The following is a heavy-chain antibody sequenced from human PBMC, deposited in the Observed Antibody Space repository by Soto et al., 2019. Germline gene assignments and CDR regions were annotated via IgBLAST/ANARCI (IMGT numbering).Heavy chain of an antibody. CDR1: GFTVSNNY. V-gene: IGHV3-53*01. J-gene: IGHJ4*02. Sequence: EVQLAESGGGLIQPGGSLRLSCAASGFTVSNNYMSWVRQAPGKGLEWVSVIFSGGSTYYADSVKGRFTISRDNSNNSLDLQMNSLRVEDTAVYYWARDPSRNPIVGDGFGWGQGTLVTVSS. CDR2: IFSGGST. D-gene: IGHD1-26*01. CDR3: ARDPSRNPIVGDGFG.